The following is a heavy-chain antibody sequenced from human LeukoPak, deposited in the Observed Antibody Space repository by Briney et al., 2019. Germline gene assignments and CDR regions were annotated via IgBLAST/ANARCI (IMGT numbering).Heavy chain of an antibody. CDR2: IYYSGST. D-gene: IGHD5-18*01. V-gene: IGHV4-30-4*01. J-gene: IGHJ4*02. CDR3: ARSAGYSYGYSFDY. Sequence: SQTLSLTCTVSGGSISSGDYYWSWIRQPPWKGLEWIGYIYYSGSTYYNPSLKSRVTISIDTSKNQFSLKLSSVTAADTAVYYCARSAGYSYGYSFDYWGQGTLVTVSS. CDR1: GGSISSGDYY.